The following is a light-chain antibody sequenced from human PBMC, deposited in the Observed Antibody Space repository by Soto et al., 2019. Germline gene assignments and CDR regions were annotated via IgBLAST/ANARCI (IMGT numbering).Light chain of an antibody. CDR3: QVWDSYTYV. CDR1: DIGSKN. Sequence: SYELTQPLSVSVALGQTARITCGGSDIGSKNVHWYQQRPGQAPVLVIYRDTNRPSGIPERFSGSNSRNTATLTISRAQAGDEADYYCQVWDSYTYVFGTGTKLTVL. V-gene: IGLV3-9*01. J-gene: IGLJ1*01. CDR2: RDT.